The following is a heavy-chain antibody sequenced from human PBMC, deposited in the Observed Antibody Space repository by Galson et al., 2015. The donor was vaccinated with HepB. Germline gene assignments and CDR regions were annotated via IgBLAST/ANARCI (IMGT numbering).Heavy chain of an antibody. CDR3: AKVKVPWKWELPYLDY. J-gene: IGHJ4*02. CDR2: ISGSGGST. V-gene: IGHV3-23*01. CDR1: GFTFSSYA. D-gene: IGHD1-26*01. Sequence: SLRLSCAASGFTFSSYAMSWVRQAPGKGLEWVSAISGSGGSTYYADSVKGRFTISRDNSKNTLYLQMNSLRAEDTAVYYCAKVKVPWKWELPYLDYWGQGTLVTVSS.